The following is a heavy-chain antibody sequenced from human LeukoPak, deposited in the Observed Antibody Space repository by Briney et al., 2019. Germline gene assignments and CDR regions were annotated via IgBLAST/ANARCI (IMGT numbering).Heavy chain of an antibody. CDR2: ISYDGSNK. D-gene: IGHD2-15*01. J-gene: IGHJ4*02. Sequence: GRSLRLSCAASGFTFSSYGMHWVRQAPGKGLEGVAFISYDGSNKYYADSVKGRFTISRDNSKNTLYLQMNNLRADDTAVYYCAKARYDGEVMIAATDYWGQGTLVTVSS. CDR1: GFTFSSYG. CDR3: AKARYDGEVMIAATDY. V-gene: IGHV3-30*18.